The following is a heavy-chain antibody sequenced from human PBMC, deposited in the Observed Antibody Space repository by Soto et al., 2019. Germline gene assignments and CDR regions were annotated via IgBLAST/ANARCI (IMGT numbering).Heavy chain of an antibody. CDR3: AREKGVVPAVIGGDYYYGMDV. J-gene: IGHJ6*02. Sequence: QVQLVESGGGVVQPGRSLRLSCAASGFTFSSYAMHWVRQAPGKGLEWVAVISYDGSNKYYADSVKGRFTISRDNSKNTLYLQMNSLRAEDTAVYYCAREKGVVPAVIGGDYYYGMDVWGQGTTVTVSS. CDR2: ISYDGSNK. D-gene: IGHD2-2*02. CDR1: GFTFSSYA. V-gene: IGHV3-30-3*01.